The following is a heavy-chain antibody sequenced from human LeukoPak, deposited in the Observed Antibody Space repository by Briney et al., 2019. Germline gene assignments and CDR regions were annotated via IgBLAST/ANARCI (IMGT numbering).Heavy chain of an antibody. J-gene: IGHJ3*02. CDR1: GFTFDDYG. V-gene: IGHV3-20*04. Sequence: GGSLRLSCAASGFTFDDYGMSWVRQAPGKGLEWVSGINWDGGSTAYADSVKGRFTISRDNAKNSLYLQMNSLRAGDTALYYCAREMYASGWLNAFDIWGQGTMVTVSS. D-gene: IGHD6-19*01. CDR2: INWDGGST. CDR3: AREMYASGWLNAFDI.